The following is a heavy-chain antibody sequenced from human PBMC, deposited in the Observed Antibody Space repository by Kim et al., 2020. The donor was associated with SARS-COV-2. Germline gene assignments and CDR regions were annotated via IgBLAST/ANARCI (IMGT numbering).Heavy chain of an antibody. D-gene: IGHD3-22*01. CDR2: IKSKTDGGTT. CDR3: TTDLTYYYDSSGYYSSVSDFDY. Sequence: GGSLRLSCAASGFTFSNAWMSWVRQAPGKGLEWVGRIKSKTDGGTTDYAAPVKGRFTISRDDSKNTLYLQMNSLKTEDTAVYYCTTDLTYYYDSSGYYSSVSDFDYWGQGTLVTVSS. CDR1: GFTFSNAW. V-gene: IGHV3-15*01. J-gene: IGHJ4*02.